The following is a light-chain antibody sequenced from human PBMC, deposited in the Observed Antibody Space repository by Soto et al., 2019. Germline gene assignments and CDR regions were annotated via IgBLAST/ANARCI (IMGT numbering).Light chain of an antibody. CDR3: QQYHNWPPQYT. V-gene: IGKV3-15*01. CDR2: GAS. Sequence: EIVMTQSPATLSVSPGERATLSCRASQTISSNLAWYQQKPGQAPRLIIHGASTRAAGVPARFSGSGSGTEFTLTITSLQSEDFAFYYCQQYHNWPPQYTFGQGTQLQIK. CDR1: QTISSN. J-gene: IGKJ2*01.